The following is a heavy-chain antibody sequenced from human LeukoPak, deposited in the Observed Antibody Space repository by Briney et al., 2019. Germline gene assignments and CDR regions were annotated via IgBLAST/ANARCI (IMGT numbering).Heavy chain of an antibody. D-gene: IGHD6-19*01. CDR3: AGKQWVMYYFDP. Sequence: KPSETLSLTCTVSGGSISISNYYWGWLRQPPGKGLEWIGNFYYSGSTYYNPSLKSRVTISVDTSKSQFSLKLSSVTAADTAVYYCAGKQWVMYYFDPWGQGTLVTVSS. CDR1: GGSISISNYY. V-gene: IGHV4-39*01. CDR2: FYYSGST. J-gene: IGHJ5*02.